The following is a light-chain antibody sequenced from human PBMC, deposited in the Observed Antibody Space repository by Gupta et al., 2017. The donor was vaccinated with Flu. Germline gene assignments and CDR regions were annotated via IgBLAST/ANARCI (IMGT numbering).Light chain of an antibody. V-gene: IGKV1-39*01. Sequence: DIQMTQSPSSLSASVGDTVTITCRASESISNFLSWYQQKPGKAPNLLIHAASTLHSGVPSRFSGSGSGTDFTLTISRLQVEDFAAYYCQQSYSSLTFGGGTXVEI. CDR3: QQSYSSLT. CDR2: AAS. CDR1: ESISNF. J-gene: IGKJ4*01.